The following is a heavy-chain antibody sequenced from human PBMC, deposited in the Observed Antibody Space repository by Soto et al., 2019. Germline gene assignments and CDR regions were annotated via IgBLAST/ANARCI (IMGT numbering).Heavy chain of an antibody. CDR3: ATRGNSHAYFDF. CDR2: IYPGDSDT. CDR1: GYTFTSYW. V-gene: IGHV5-51*01. J-gene: IGHJ4*02. D-gene: IGHD5-18*01. Sequence: PGESVKISFKGSGYTFTSYWIAWVRQMPGKGLEWMGLIYPGDSDTRYSPSFQGQVTISADKFTDTAYLQWSSLKASDTTMYYCATRGNSHAYFDFWGQGTLVTVSS.